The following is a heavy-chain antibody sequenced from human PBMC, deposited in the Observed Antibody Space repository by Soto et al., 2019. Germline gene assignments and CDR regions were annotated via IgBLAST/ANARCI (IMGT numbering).Heavy chain of an antibody. CDR2: MYHSGIT. CDR1: GYSIRSGYF. Sequence: PSEILSLTCAVSGYSIRSGYFWGWIRQPPGKGLEWIGSMYHSGITYYNLSLKSRVTISVDTSKNQLSLKLSSATAADTAVYYCARSMYSTSAQLYYGMDVWGQGTTVTAP. J-gene: IGHJ6*02. CDR3: ARSMYSTSAQLYYGMDV. D-gene: IGHD6-6*01. V-gene: IGHV4-38-2*01.